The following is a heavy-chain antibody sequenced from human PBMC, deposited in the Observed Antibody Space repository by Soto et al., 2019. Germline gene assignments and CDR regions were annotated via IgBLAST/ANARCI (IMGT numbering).Heavy chain of an antibody. V-gene: IGHV1-18*01. CDR1: GYTFTSYG. J-gene: IGHJ6*04. CDR2: IITYNGNT. CDR3: ARDHDKDYIWGTYRIERKYCGVDV. D-gene: IGHD3-16*02. Sequence: QVQLVQSGGEVKKPGASVNVSCKASGYTFTSYGISWVRQAPGQGIEWMGWIITYNGNTHYVQNLQGRGTMTTDTSTSRAYMELGSLSSDDTAVYYCARDHDKDYIWGTYRIERKYCGVDVWGKGTTVTESS.